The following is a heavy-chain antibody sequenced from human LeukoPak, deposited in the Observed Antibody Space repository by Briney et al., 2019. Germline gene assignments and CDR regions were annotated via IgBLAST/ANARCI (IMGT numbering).Heavy chain of an antibody. Sequence: GGSLRLSCAASGFTVSSIHMVWVRQAPGKGLEWVSVTYTGGNSYYADSVKGRFIISRDISKDTLYLQMNSLRAEDSALYYCARGGRGSAAVVAPRSFDIWGQGTMVTVSS. V-gene: IGHV3-53*01. CDR1: GFTVSSIH. D-gene: IGHD3-22*01. CDR3: ARGGRGSAAVVAPRSFDI. CDR2: TYTGGNS. J-gene: IGHJ3*02.